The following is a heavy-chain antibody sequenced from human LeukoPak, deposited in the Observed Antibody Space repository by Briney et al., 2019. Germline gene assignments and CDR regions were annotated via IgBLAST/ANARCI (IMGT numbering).Heavy chain of an antibody. CDR2: IYYSGST. V-gene: IGHV4-59*01. Sequence: SETLSLTCTVSGGSISSYYWSWIRQPPGKGLEWIGYIYYSGSTNYNPSLKSRVTISVDTSKNQFSLKLSSVTAADTAVYYCAGDHGDPPGSLDYWGQGTLVTVSS. CDR3: AGDHGDPPGSLDY. CDR1: GGSISSYY. D-gene: IGHD4-17*01. J-gene: IGHJ4*02.